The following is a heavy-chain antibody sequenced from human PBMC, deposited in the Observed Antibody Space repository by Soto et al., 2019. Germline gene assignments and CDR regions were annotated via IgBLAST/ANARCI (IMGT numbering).Heavy chain of an antibody. CDR3: AKDTYCSSPSCDEKPHYYYRMDV. CDR2: ISGSGGST. D-gene: IGHD2-2*01. Sequence: PGGSLRLSCAASGFTFSSYAMSWARQAPGKGLEWVSAISGSGGSTYYADSVKGRFTISRDNSKNTLYLQMNSLRAEDTAVYYCAKDTYCSSPSCDEKPHYYYRMDVWGQGTTVTVSS. J-gene: IGHJ6*02. CDR1: GFTFSSYA. V-gene: IGHV3-23*01.